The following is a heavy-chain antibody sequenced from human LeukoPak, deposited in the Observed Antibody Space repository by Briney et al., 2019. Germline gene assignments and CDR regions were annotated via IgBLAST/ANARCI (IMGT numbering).Heavy chain of an antibody. CDR2: INTDGSST. J-gene: IGHJ4*02. D-gene: IGHD1-26*01. CDR3: ARERELKGFDY. Sequence: GGSLRLSCAASGFTFSSYWMHWVRQAPGKGLVWVSRINTDGSSTSYADSVKGRFTISRDNSKNTLYLQMNSLRAEDTAVYYCARERELKGFDYWGQGTLVTVSS. CDR1: GFTFSSYW. V-gene: IGHV3-74*01.